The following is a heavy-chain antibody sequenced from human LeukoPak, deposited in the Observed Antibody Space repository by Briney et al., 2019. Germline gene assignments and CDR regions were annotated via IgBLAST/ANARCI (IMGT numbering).Heavy chain of an antibody. J-gene: IGHJ4*02. CDR2: ISGSGGNT. V-gene: IGHV3-23*01. CDR3: ANTPYYYDSSGHYVPRYYFDY. CDR1: GFTFSNYA. Sequence: PGGSLRLSCAASGFTFSNYAMSWVRQAPGKGLEWVSAISGSGGNTYYADSVKGRFTISRDNSKNTLYLQLHSLRAEDTAIYYCANTPYYYDSSGHYVPRYYFDYWGQGTLLTVSS. D-gene: IGHD3-22*01.